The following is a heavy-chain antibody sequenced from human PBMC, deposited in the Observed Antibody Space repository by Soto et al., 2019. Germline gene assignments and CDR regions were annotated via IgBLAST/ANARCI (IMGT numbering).Heavy chain of an antibody. V-gene: IGHV4-59*01. CDR2: IHYNGNT. D-gene: IGHD2-2*03. CDR3: AREGNLGRWIQPLDS. CDR1: GDSISSYS. J-gene: IGHJ4*02. Sequence: PSEPLSPTCTGSGDSISSYSWSWIRQPPGKGLEWIGNIHYNGNTKYSPSLKSRVTMSVDTSKNHFSLKLISVTTADTAVYFCAREGNLGRWIQPLDSWGQGTLVTVS.